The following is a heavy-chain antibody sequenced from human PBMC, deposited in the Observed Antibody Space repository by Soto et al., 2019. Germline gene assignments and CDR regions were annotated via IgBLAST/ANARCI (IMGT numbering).Heavy chain of an antibody. D-gene: IGHD1-26*01. J-gene: IGHJ3*02. CDR3: ANVGSGSYFGAFDI. CDR2: IIPIFGTA. V-gene: IGHV1-69*13. CDR1: GGTFSSYA. Sequence: ASVKVSCKASGGTFSSYAISWVRQAPGQVLVWMGGIIPIFGTANYAQKFQGRVTITADESTSTAYMELSSLRSEDTAVYYCANVGSGSYFGAFDIWGQGTMVTVSS.